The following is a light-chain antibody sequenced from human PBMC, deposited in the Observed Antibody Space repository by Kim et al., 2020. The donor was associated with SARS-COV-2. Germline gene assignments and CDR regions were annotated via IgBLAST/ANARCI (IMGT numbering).Light chain of an antibody. CDR2: KAS. Sequence: PLPPSPSTLSASVGDRVTITCRASQSISSWLAWYQQKPGKAPKLLIYKASTLESGVPSRFSGSGSGTEFTLTISSLQPNDFATYYCQQYNSYPYNFGQGTKLEI. V-gene: IGKV1-5*03. J-gene: IGKJ2*01. CDR1: QSISSW. CDR3: QQYNSYPYN.